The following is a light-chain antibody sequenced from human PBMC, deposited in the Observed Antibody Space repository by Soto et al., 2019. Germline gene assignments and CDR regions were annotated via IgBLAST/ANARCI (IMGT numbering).Light chain of an antibody. V-gene: IGLV1-47*01. J-gene: IGLJ2*01. CDR2: RSS. CDR1: SSNIGSHY. CDR3: AAWDDSLSGRI. Sequence: QSVLTQPPSASGTPGQRVTISCSGSSSNIGSHYVYWYQQLPGTAPKLLIYRSSQRPSGVPDRFSGSKSGTSASLAISGLRSEDEADYYSAAWDDSLSGRIFGGGTKVTVL.